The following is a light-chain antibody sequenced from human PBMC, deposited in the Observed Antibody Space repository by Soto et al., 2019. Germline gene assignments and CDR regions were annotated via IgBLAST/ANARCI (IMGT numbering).Light chain of an antibody. J-gene: IGKJ1*01. CDR1: ENIIQY. Sequence: IQMTQSPSSLSASLGDRVTITCRASENIIQYLNWYQQKPGKVPRLLFYGASRLETGVPSRFSASGFGTEFTITIRGLQSEDFATYYCQHRYPAPWTFGQWTKV. V-gene: IGKV1-39*01. CDR3: QHRYPAPWT. CDR2: GAS.